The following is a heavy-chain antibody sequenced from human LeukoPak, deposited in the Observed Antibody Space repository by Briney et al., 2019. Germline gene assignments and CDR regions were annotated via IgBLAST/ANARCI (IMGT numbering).Heavy chain of an antibody. CDR1: GGSLSSVGQY. CDR3: VRMKLILVGTRSSTAFDI. CDR2: IFYSGSA. J-gene: IGHJ3*02. Sequence: SETLSLTCTVSGGSLSSVGQYSTWIRQHPGKGLEWLGYIFYSGSAYYNPSLGSRIAMSVDPSLNQFSLNLTSVTAADSALYFCVRMKLILVGTRSSTAFDIWGQGAVVTVSS. D-gene: IGHD1-7*01. V-gene: IGHV4-31*03.